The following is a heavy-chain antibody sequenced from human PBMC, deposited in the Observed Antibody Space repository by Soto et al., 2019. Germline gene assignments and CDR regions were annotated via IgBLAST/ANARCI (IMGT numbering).Heavy chain of an antibody. CDR1: GFTFSSYA. Sequence: GGSLRLSCAASGFTFSSYAMSWVRQAPGKGLEWVSAISGSGGSTYYADSVKGRFTISRDNSKNTLYLQMNSLRAEDTAVYYCAKASLVPYYYDSSGYFDYWGQGTLVTVSS. CDR2: ISGSGGST. V-gene: IGHV3-23*01. J-gene: IGHJ4*02. CDR3: AKASLVPYYYDSSGYFDY. D-gene: IGHD3-22*01.